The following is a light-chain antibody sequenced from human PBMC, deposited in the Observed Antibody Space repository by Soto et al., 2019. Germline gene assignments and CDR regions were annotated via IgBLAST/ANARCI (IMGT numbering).Light chain of an antibody. J-gene: IGKJ1*01. CDR1: QGISNY. CDR2: DAS. Sequence: EITLTQSPATLSLSPGERATLSCRASQGISNYLAWYQQKPGQAPRLLIYDASIRATGIPARFSGSGSGTDFTLTISSLEPEDFAVYYCQQRSNWPPWTFGQGTKVDIK. CDR3: QQRSNWPPWT. V-gene: IGKV3-11*01.